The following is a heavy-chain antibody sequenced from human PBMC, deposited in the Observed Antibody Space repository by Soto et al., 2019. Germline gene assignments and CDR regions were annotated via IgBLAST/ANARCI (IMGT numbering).Heavy chain of an antibody. Sequence: EVQVVESGGGLVQPGGSLRLSRAASGFIFSSHWFHWARQAPGKGLVWVSRINSDGSSTTYADSVKGRFTISRDNAKNTVYLQMNSLRAEDTAVYYCVRVGAGWAFDIWGQGTMVTVSS. V-gene: IGHV3-74*01. CDR2: INSDGSST. CDR3: VRVGAGWAFDI. J-gene: IGHJ3*02. CDR1: GFIFSSHW. D-gene: IGHD3-3*01.